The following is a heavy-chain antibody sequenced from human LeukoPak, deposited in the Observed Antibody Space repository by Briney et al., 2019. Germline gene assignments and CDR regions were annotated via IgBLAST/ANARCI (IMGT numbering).Heavy chain of an antibody. CDR1: GYTFTSYY. J-gene: IGHJ4*02. Sequence: ASVKVSCKASGYTFTSYYMHWVGQAPGQGLEWMGIINPSGGSTSYVEKFQGRVTMTRDTSASTVFMELSSLRSEDTAVYYCARGYYYDSSGRGAFFDYWGQGTLVTVSS. CDR3: ARGYYYDSSGRGAFFDY. V-gene: IGHV1-46*01. CDR2: INPSGGST. D-gene: IGHD3-22*01.